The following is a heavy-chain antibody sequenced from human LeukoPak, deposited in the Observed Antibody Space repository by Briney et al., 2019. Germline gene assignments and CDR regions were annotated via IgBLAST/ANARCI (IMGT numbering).Heavy chain of an antibody. V-gene: IGHV3-9*01. Sequence: GRSLRLSCAASGFTFDDYAMHWVRQAPGKGLEWVSGISWNSGSIGYADSVKGRFTISRDNAKNSLYLQMNSLRAEDTALYYCAKATYAFDIWGQGTMVTVSS. J-gene: IGHJ3*02. CDR2: ISWNSGSI. CDR3: AKATYAFDI. CDR1: GFTFDDYA.